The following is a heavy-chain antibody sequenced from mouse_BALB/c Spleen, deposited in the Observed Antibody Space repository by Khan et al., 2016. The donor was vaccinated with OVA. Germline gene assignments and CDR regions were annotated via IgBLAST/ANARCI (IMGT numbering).Heavy chain of an antibody. CDR3: ARVDYGYGFAY. J-gene: IGHJ3*01. D-gene: IGHD1-2*01. V-gene: IGHV7-3*02. Sequence: EVELVESGGGLVEPGGSLRLSCATSGFTFSDYYMSWVRQPPGKALEWLGFIRKKASGYTTEYSASVKGRFTIYRDNSQSILYLQMKSLRAEDSATYYCARVDYGYGFAYWGQGTLVTVSA. CDR2: IRKKASGYTT. CDR1: GFTFSDYY.